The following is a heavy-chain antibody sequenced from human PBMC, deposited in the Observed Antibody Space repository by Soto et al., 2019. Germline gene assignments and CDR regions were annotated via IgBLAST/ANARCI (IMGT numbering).Heavy chain of an antibody. V-gene: IGHV3-30*03. J-gene: IGHJ6*02. CDR1: GFTFNYYG. Sequence: QTQVVESGGGVVQPGTSLRLSCAASGFTFNYYGMHWVRQAPGKGLEWMAVISYDGTKKHYADSIKCRFAISRDNSRTTVYRHLNSMRPEETAVYYSATMGPGPILEDRFYYYVIEVWCQGTTVTVSS. D-gene: IGHD3-10*02. CDR3: ATMGPGPILEDRFYYYVIEV. CDR2: ISYDGTKK.